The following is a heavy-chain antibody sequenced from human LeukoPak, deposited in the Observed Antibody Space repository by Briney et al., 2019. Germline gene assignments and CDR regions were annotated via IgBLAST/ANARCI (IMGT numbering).Heavy chain of an antibody. CDR3: ARCSSSRYANFDY. Sequence: SETLSLTCTVSGGFISGYYWSWIRQPPGKGLEWIGYIYTSGSTNYNPSLKSRVNISVDTSKNQFSLNLTSVTAADMAVYYCARCSSSRYANFDYWGQGTLVTVSS. CDR2: IYTSGST. CDR1: GGFISGYY. J-gene: IGHJ4*02. V-gene: IGHV4-4*09. D-gene: IGHD6-13*01.